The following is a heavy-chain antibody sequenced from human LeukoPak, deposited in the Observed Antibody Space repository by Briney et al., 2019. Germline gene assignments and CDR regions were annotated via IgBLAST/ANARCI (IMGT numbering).Heavy chain of an antibody. J-gene: IGHJ4*02. Sequence: PGGSLRLSCAASGFTFSSYWMTWVRQAPGKGLEWVANIKQDGSERYYVDSVKGRFTISRDNAKNSLYLQMNSLRAEDTAVYYCARDLGGLIVATISVFDYWGQGTLVTVSS. CDR3: ARDLGGLIVATISVFDY. CDR2: IKQDGSER. V-gene: IGHV3-7*01. D-gene: IGHD3-10*01. CDR1: GFTFSSYW.